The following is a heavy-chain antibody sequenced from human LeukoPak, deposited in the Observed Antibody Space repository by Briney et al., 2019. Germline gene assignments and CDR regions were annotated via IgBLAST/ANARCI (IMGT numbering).Heavy chain of an antibody. V-gene: IGHV4-39*01. CDR1: GGSISSSSYY. CDR2: IYYSGST. J-gene: IGHJ5*02. D-gene: IGHD1-26*01. CDR3: ARSGGSYSRGWFDP. Sequence: KASETLSLTCTVSGGSISSSSYYWGWIRQPPGKGLEWIGSIYYSGSTYYNPSLKSRVTISVDTSKNQFSLKLSSVTAADTAVYYCARSGGSYSRGWFDPWGQGTLVTVSS.